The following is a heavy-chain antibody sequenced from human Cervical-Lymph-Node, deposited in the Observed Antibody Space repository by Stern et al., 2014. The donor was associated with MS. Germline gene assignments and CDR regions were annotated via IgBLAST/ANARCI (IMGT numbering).Heavy chain of an antibody. V-gene: IGHV1-69*01. CDR2: IIPIFGAA. D-gene: IGHD3-10*01. CDR1: GGIFSRYA. Sequence: VQLVQSGAEVKKPGSSVKVSCKASGGIFSRYATTWVRQAPGQGLEWMGGIIPIFGAARYARKFQGRLAIAADESTRAVYMELSSLRCEGTAVYYCARASQRGPACYYGVDVWGQGTTVTVS. J-gene: IGHJ6*02. CDR3: ARASQRGPACYYGVDV.